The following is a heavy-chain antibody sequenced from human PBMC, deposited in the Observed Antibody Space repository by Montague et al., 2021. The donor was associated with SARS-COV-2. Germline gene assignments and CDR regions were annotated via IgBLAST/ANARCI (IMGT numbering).Heavy chain of an antibody. Sequence: SETLSLTCSVSGDSISRSHYFWAWIRQPPGMGLEWIGSIYFTGKTYYNPSLKSRVTISIDTSKNHFSLRLSSVTAADSAVFYCARWGLNNAFDIWGRGTMITISS. D-gene: IGHD1/OR15-1a*01. V-gene: IGHV4-39*02. CDR1: GDSISRSHYF. CDR2: IYFTGKT. J-gene: IGHJ3*02. CDR3: ARWGLNNAFDI.